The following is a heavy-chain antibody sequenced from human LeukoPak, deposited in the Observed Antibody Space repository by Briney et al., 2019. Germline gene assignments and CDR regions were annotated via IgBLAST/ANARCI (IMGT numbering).Heavy chain of an antibody. CDR2: ISGDGGST. Sequence: GGSLRLSCAASGFTFDDYAMHWVRQAPGKGLEWVSLISGDGGSTYYADPVKGRFTISRDNSKNSLYLQMNSLRTEDTALYYCAKDIFRPSVRGVRLKYYYYGMDVWGQGTTVTVSS. CDR1: GFTFDDYA. CDR3: AKDIFRPSVRGVRLKYYYYGMDV. J-gene: IGHJ6*02. V-gene: IGHV3-43*02. D-gene: IGHD3-10*01.